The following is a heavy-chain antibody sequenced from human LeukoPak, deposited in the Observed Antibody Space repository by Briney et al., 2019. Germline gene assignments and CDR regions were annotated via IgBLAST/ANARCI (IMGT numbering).Heavy chain of an antibody. CDR1: GFTVSGNY. CDR2: IYSGGDT. D-gene: IGHD2-2*01. CDR3: ATRYCSGTSCFRGAFDV. V-gene: IGHV3-66*02. Sequence: GGSLRLSCAASGFTVSGNYMSWVRQAPGKGLEWVSLIYSGGDTYYADSVKGRFTISRDNSQNTLYLQMNSLRPDDTAVYYCATRYCSGTSCFRGAFDVWGQGTMVTVSS. J-gene: IGHJ3*01.